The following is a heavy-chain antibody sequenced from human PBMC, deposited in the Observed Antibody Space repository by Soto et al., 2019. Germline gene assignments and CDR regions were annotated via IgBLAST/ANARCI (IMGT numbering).Heavy chain of an antibody. J-gene: IGHJ6*02. CDR2: ISYEGSKK. Sequence: QVQLVESGGGVVQPGRSLRLSCAASGFTFSDYGMHWVRQAPGKGLEWVAFISYEGSKKYYGDSVKGRFTISRDNSKYTMYLQMTSLRPEDTAVFYCAKDHWAGYSGYGIRNDLDVWGQGTTVTVSS. CDR1: GFTFSDYG. CDR3: AKDHWAGYSGYGIRNDLDV. V-gene: IGHV3-30*18. D-gene: IGHD5-12*01.